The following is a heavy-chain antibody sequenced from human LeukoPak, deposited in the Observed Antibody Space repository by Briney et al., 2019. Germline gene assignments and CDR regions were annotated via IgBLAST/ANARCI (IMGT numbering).Heavy chain of an antibody. D-gene: IGHD3-3*01. CDR3: ARPRTYYDFWRGYPPFDY. CDR2: IITNFGTT. J-gene: IGHJ4*02. CDR1: GGTFSNYA. V-gene: IGHV1-69*13. Sequence: SVKVSCKASGGTFSNYAISWVRQAPGQGLEWMGGIITNFGTTNYAQKFQGRVTITADESTSTVYMELSSLRSEDTAVYYCARPRTYYDFWRGYPPFDYWGRGTLVTVSS.